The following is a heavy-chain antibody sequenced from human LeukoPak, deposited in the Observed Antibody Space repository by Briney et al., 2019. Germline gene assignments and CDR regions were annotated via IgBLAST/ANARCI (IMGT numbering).Heavy chain of an antibody. CDR3: ARESTCSGGSCYYFDY. CDR2: TSYRSTWSN. CDR1: GDSVSTNTVS. D-gene: IGHD2-15*01. V-gene: IGHV6-1*01. Sequence: SQTLSLTCAISGDSVSTNTVSWSWIRQSPSRGLEWLGKTSYRSTWSNEYALSVKSRITINPDTSKNQFSLQLNSVTPEDTAVYYCARESTCSGGSCYYFDYWGQGTLVTVSS. J-gene: IGHJ4*02.